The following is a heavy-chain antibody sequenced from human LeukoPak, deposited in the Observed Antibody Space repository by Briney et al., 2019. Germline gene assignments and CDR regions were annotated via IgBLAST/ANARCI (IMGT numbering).Heavy chain of an antibody. D-gene: IGHD1-26*01. Sequence: SGTLSLTCAVSGGSISSSNWWSWVRQPPGKGLEWIGEIYHSGSTNYNPSLKSRVTISVDTSKNQFSLKLSSVIAADTAVYYCASHSGSYYYFDYWGQGTLVTVSS. V-gene: IGHV4-4*02. CDR3: ASHSGSYYYFDY. CDR2: IYHSGST. CDR1: GGSISSSNW. J-gene: IGHJ4*02.